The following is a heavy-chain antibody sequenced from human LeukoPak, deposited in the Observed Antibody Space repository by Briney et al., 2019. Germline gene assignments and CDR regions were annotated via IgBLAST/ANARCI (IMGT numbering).Heavy chain of an antibody. CDR1: GFTVSDYN. CDR3: ARSIGLTGGGVDV. Sequence: GGSLRLSCAAAGFTVSDYNMDWVRQAPGKGREWVSYITNGGSTIQHADSVKGPFNISRDNAKQTLYLQMNSLRAEDTAVYYCARSIGLTGGGVDVWGQGTTVTVSS. J-gene: IGHJ6*02. V-gene: IGHV3-11*01. D-gene: IGHD3-9*01. CDR2: ITNGGSTI.